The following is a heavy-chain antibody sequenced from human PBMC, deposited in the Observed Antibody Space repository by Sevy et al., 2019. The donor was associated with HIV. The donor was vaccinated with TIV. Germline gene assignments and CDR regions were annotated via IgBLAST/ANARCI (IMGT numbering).Heavy chain of an antibody. J-gene: IGHJ4*02. V-gene: IGHV1-8*01. Sequence: ASVKVSCKASGYTFTSYVINWVRHATGQGLEWMGRMNPNSGNTGYAQKFQGRVTMTRNTSISTAYMELRSMRSEDTAMYYCARAVSGWYDHYFDPWGQGTRVTVSS. CDR1: GYTFTSYV. CDR2: MNPNSGNT. D-gene: IGHD6-13*01. CDR3: ARAVSGWYDHYFDP.